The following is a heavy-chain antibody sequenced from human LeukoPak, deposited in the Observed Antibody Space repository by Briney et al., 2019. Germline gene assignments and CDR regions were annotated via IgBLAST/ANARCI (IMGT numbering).Heavy chain of an antibody. CDR1: GFIFNNYW. J-gene: IGHJ4*02. CDR2: INGDGSST. Sequence: AGGSLRLSCAASGFIFNNYWMHWVRQSPGEGPLWLARINGDGSSTSYAHSVQGRFSISRDNAKNTLYLQMNSLSTEDTAVYYCTGQWHTPSDYWGQGTLVTVSS. D-gene: IGHD6-19*01. V-gene: IGHV3-74*01. CDR3: TGQWHTPSDY.